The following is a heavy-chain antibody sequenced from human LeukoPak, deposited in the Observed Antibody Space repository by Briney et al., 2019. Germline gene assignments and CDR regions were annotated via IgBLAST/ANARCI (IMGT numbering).Heavy chain of an antibody. CDR3: AKVLMGPTTRYFYYGMDV. J-gene: IGHJ6*02. CDR2: ISGDCDYT. V-gene: IGHV3-43*02. CDR1: GFTFDDYA. Sequence: PGGSLRLSCAAFGFTFDDYAMHWVRHAQGKGLEWVSLISGDCDYTYYAYSVKGRFTISRHNSKNSLYLQMYSLRTEDTALYYCAKVLMGPTTRYFYYGMDVWGQGTTVTVSS. D-gene: IGHD1-26*01.